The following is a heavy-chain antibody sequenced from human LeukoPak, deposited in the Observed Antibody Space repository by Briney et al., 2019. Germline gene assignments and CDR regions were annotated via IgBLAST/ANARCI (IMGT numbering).Heavy chain of an antibody. CDR3: VRDFTKTASPDAFDF. V-gene: IGHV4-31*03. CDR2: IHNSGDT. D-gene: IGHD1-1*01. CDR1: GDSVNNDGYH. Sequence: PSETLSLTCTVSGDSVNNDGYHWTWVRQHPGKGLEWIGYIHNSGDTSYNPSLKSRVSVSLDTSQNQFSLSLHSVTAADTAVYYCVRDFTKTASPDAFDFWGQGTLVIVSS. J-gene: IGHJ3*01.